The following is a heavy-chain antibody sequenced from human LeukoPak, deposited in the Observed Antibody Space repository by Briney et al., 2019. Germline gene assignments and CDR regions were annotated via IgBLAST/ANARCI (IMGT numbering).Heavy chain of an antibody. J-gene: IGHJ3*02. Sequence: GASVKVSCKASGYTFTVYYMHWVRQAPGQGLEWMGWINPNSGGTNYAQKFQGRVTMTRDTSISTAYMELSRLRSDDTAVYYCARGNTMIGDDAFDIWGQGTMVTVSS. CDR2: INPNSGGT. CDR3: ARGNTMIGDDAFDI. CDR1: GYTFTVYY. V-gene: IGHV1-2*02. D-gene: IGHD3-22*01.